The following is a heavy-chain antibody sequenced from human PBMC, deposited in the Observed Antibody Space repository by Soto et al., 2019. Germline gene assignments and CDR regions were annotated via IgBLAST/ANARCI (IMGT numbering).Heavy chain of an antibody. J-gene: IGHJ6*02. V-gene: IGHV3-7*01. CDR3: ARETYCGGDCYSLLYYYYYGMDV. CDR1: GFTFSSYW. Sequence: GGSLRLSCAASGFTFSSYWMSWVRQAPGKGLEWVANIKQDGSEKYYVDSVKGRFTISRDNARNSLYLQMNSLRAEDTAVYYCARETYCGGDCYSLLYYYYYGMDVWGQGTTVTVS. CDR2: IKQDGSEK. D-gene: IGHD2-21*02.